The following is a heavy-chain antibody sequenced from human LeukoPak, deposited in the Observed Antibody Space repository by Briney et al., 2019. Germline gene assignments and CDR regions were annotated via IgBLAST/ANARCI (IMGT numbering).Heavy chain of an antibody. J-gene: IGHJ4*02. CDR1: GYSISSGYY. V-gene: IGHV4-38-2*02. CDR2: IYHSGST. CDR3: ARDPLGPDY. Sequence: SETLSLTCTVSGYSISSGYYWGWIRQPPGKGLEWIGSIYHSGSTYYNPSLKSRVTISVDTSKNQFSLKLSSVTAADTAVYYCARDPLGPDYWAREPWSPSPQ.